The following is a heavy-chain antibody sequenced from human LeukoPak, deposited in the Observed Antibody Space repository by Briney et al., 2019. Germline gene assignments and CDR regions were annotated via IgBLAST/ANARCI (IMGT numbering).Heavy chain of an antibody. J-gene: IGHJ4*02. CDR1: GGSISSSNYY. Sequence: PSETLSLTCTVSGGSISSSNYYWGWIRQPPGKGLEWIVSIYYSGSTYYNPSLKSRVAISVDTSKNQFSLKLSSVTAADTALYFCARVVQGFTSGWYQYYFDYWGQGTLVTVSS. CDR2: IYYSGST. D-gene: IGHD6-19*01. V-gene: IGHV4-39*07. CDR3: ARVVQGFTSGWYQYYFDY.